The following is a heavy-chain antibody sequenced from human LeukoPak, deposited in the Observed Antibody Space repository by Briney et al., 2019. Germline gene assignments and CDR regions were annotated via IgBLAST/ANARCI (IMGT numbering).Heavy chain of an antibody. CDR2: INPSGGST. CDR3: ARLGPSTYYYDSSGYYYFDY. Sequence: EASVKVSCKASGYTFTSYYMHRVRQAPGQGLEWMGIINPSGGSTSYAQKFQGRVTMTRDMSTSTVYMELSSLRSEDTAVYYCARLGPSTYYYDSSGYYYFDYWGQGTLVTVSS. V-gene: IGHV1-46*01. J-gene: IGHJ4*02. CDR1: GYTFTSYY. D-gene: IGHD3-22*01.